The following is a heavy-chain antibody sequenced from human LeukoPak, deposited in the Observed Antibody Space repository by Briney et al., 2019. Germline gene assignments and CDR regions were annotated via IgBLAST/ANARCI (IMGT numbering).Heavy chain of an antibody. CDR2: IIPIFGTA. Sequence: SVKVSCKASGYTFTGYYMHWVRQAPGQGLEWMGGIIPIFGTANYAQKFQGRVTITADESTSTVYMELSSLRSEDTAVYYCARSSGWMDYFDYWGQGTLVTVSS. CDR1: GYTFTGYY. V-gene: IGHV1-69*13. D-gene: IGHD6-19*01. CDR3: ARSSGWMDYFDY. J-gene: IGHJ4*02.